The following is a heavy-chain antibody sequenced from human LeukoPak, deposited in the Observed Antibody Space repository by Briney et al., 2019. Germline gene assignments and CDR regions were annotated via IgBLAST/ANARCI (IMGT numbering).Heavy chain of an antibody. CDR2: MNPNSGNT. CDR3: ARGLSSGWMGNY. V-gene: IGHV1-8*01. Sequence: ASVKVSCKASGYTFTSYDIYWVRQATGQGLEWMGWMNPNSGNTGYAQKFQGRVTMTRNTSISTAYMELSSLRSEDTAVYYCARGLSSGWMGNYWGQGTLVTVSS. CDR1: GYTFTSYD. D-gene: IGHD6-19*01. J-gene: IGHJ4*02.